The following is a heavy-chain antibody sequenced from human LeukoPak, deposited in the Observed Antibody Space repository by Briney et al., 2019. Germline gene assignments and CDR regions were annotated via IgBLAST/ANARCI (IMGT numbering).Heavy chain of an antibody. Sequence: GGSLRLSCAASGFTFDDYAMHWVRQAPGKGLEWVSGISWNSGSIGYADSVKGRFIISRDNAKNTLYLQMNSLRAEDTAVYYCAKQDGDHDAFDIWGQGTMVTVSS. J-gene: IGHJ3*02. V-gene: IGHV3-9*01. CDR1: GFTFDDYA. CDR2: ISWNSGSI. CDR3: AKQDGDHDAFDI. D-gene: IGHD4-17*01.